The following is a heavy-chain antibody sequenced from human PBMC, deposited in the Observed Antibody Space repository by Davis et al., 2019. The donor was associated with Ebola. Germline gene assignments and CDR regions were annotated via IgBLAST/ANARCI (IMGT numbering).Heavy chain of an antibody. CDR2: IWYDGSNK. V-gene: IGHV3-33*08. CDR3: ARDLPVD. Sequence: PGGSLRLSCAASGFTFSSYWMSWVRQAPGKGLEWVAVIWYDGSNKYYADSVKGRFTISRDNSKNTLYLQMNSLRAEDTAVYYCARDLPVDWGQGTLVTVSS. J-gene: IGHJ4*02. CDR1: GFTFSSYW. D-gene: IGHD4-23*01.